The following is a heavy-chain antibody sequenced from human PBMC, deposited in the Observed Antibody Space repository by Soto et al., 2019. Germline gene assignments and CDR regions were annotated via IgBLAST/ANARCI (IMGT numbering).Heavy chain of an antibody. D-gene: IGHD3-3*01. CDR1: GGTFSSYA. V-gene: IGHV1-69*01. J-gene: IGHJ6*02. CDR3: ARGHDDFWSGYSNYYYYYGMDV. Sequence: QVQLVQSGAEVKKPGSSVKVSCKASGGTFSSYAISWVRQAPGQGLEWMGGIIPIFGTANYAQKFQGRVTITAEDSTSTAYMELSSLRSEDTAVYYCARGHDDFWSGYSNYYYYYGMDVWGQGTTVTVSS. CDR2: IIPIFGTA.